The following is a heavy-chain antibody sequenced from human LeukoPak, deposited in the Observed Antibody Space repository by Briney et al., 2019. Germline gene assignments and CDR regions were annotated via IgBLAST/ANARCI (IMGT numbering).Heavy chain of an antibody. D-gene: IGHD1-26*01. Sequence: SETLSLTCTVSGVSISSSNYYWGWLRQPPGKGLEWIGSFYYSGSTYYNPSLKSRVTISVDTSKNQFLLRLSSVTAADTAIFYCAREGEWWGAASLFQYWGQGTLVTVSS. CDR2: FYYSGST. CDR1: GVSISSSNYY. CDR3: AREGEWWGAASLFQY. J-gene: IGHJ4*02. V-gene: IGHV4-39*02.